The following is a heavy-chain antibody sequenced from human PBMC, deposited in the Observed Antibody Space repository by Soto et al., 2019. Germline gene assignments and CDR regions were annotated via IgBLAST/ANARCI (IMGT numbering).Heavy chain of an antibody. Sequence: EVQLVESGGGLVQPGGSLKLSCAASGFTFSGSAMHWVRQASGKGLEWVGRIRSKANSYATAYAASVKGRFTISRDDSKNTAYLQMNSLKTEDTAVYYCTRYRAAAGSGSVAYGMDVW. CDR1: GFTFSGSA. D-gene: IGHD6-13*01. CDR3: TRYRAAAGSGSVAYGMDV. CDR2: IRSKANSYAT. V-gene: IGHV3-73*02. J-gene: IGHJ6*01.